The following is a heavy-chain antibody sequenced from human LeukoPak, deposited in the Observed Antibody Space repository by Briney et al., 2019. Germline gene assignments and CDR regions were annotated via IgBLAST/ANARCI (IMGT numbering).Heavy chain of an antibody. CDR1: GGSFSGYY. D-gene: IGHD2-15*01. V-gene: IGHV4-34*09. CDR3: ARDVGRISDY. Sequence: PSETLSLTCAVYGGSFSGYYWSWIRQPPGKGLEWIGYIYYSGSTYYNPSLKSRVTISVDTSKNQFSLKLSSVTAADTAVYYCARDVGRISDYWGQGTLVTVSS. CDR2: IYYSGST. J-gene: IGHJ4*02.